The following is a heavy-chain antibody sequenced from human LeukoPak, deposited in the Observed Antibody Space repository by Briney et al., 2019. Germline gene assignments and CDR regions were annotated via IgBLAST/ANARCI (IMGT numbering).Heavy chain of an antibody. CDR3: ARHARSRDGDLYYFDY. CDR2: IYYSGST. Sequence: SETLSLTCAVYGGSFSGYYWSWIRQPPGKGLEWIGSIYYSGSTYYNPSLKSRVTISVDTSKNQFSLKLSSVTAADTAVYYCARHARSRDGDLYYFDYWGQGTLVTVSS. J-gene: IGHJ4*02. D-gene: IGHD5-24*01. CDR1: GGSFSGYY. V-gene: IGHV4-34*01.